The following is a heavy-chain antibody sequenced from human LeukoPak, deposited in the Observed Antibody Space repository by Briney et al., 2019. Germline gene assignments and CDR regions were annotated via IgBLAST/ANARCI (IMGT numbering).Heavy chain of an antibody. CDR3: AKDREATVTPNWFDP. Sequence: GGSLRLSCAASGFTFSSYAMSWVRQAPGKGLEWVSVIYSGGSTYYADSVKGRFTISRDNSKNTLYLQMNSLRAEDTAVYYCAKDREATVTPNWFDPWGQGTLVTVSS. D-gene: IGHD4-17*01. CDR1: GFTFSSYA. J-gene: IGHJ5*02. CDR2: IYSGGST. V-gene: IGHV3-23*03.